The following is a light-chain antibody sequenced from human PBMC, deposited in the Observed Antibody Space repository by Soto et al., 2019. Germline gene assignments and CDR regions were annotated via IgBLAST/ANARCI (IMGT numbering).Light chain of an antibody. CDR2: AVR. V-gene: IGLV2-11*01. CDR1: NSDVGRYNS. J-gene: IGLJ3*02. CDR3: FSYTANDNWV. Sequence: QSALTQPHSVSGSPGQSVTISCTGTNSDVGRYNSVSWYQQLPGKAPQLIISAVRQRPSGVPDRFSGSKSGNTDSLTISGLQTDYEADYFCFSYTANDNWVFGGGTKLTVL.